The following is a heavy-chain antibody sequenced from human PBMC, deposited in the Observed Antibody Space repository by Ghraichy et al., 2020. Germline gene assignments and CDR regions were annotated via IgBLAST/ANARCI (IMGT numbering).Heavy chain of an antibody. CDR1: GFTFSSYG. CDR2: ISYDGNNK. J-gene: IGHJ6*02. Sequence: GSLRLSCAASGFTFSSYGMHWVRQAPGKGLEWVAVISYDGNNKYYADSVKRRFTITRDNSKNTLYLQMNSLRAEDTAVYYCAKGLVTYYYYYGIDVWGQGTTVTVSS. D-gene: IGHD1-26*01. CDR3: AKGLVTYYYYYGIDV. V-gene: IGHV3-30*18.